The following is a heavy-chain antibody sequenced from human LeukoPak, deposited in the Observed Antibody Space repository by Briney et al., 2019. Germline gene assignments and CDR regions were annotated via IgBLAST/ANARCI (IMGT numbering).Heavy chain of an antibody. CDR1: GLTFISYA. J-gene: IGHJ4*02. CDR2: ILYDGSNK. CDR3: ARGSRGVLRFLEWLWFDY. V-gene: IGHV3-30-3*01. D-gene: IGHD3-3*01. Sequence: WGSLRRSCSASGLTFISYAMHWVRQAPGKGLEGGAVILYDGSNKYYADSVKGRFTISRDNSKNTLYLQMNSLRAEDTAVYYCARGSRGVLRFLEWLWFDYWGEGTLVTVSS.